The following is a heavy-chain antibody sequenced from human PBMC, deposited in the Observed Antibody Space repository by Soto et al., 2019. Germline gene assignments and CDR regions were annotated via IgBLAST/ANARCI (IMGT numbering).Heavy chain of an antibody. J-gene: IGHJ6*02. CDR3: ASVETQRYYYGMDV. CDR1: GGTFSSYA. CDR2: IIPIFGTA. Sequence: QVQLVQSGAEVKKPGSSVKVSCKASGGTFSSYAISWVRQAPGQGLEWMGGIIPIFGTADYAQKFQGRVTITANEPXSTAYMELSSLRSEDTAVYYCASVETQRYYYGMDVWGQGTTVTVSS. D-gene: IGHD2-15*01. V-gene: IGHV1-69*12.